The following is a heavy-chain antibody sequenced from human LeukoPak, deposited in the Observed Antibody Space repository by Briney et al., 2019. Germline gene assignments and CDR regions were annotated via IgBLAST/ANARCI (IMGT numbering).Heavy chain of an antibody. CDR1: GFAVSTYS. Sequence: GGSLRLSCEGFGFAVSTYSMHWVRQTPGQGLVWVSRLNSDGIRTDYADSVRGRMTISRDNAKNTFYMYMDSLRAEDTAVYYCARAGLYNGYDYWGQGSLVTVSS. V-gene: IGHV3-74*01. CDR2: LNSDGIRT. CDR3: ARAGLYNGYDY. D-gene: IGHD5-18*01. J-gene: IGHJ4*02.